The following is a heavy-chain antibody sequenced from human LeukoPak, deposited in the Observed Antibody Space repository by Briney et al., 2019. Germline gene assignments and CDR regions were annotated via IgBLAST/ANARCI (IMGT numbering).Heavy chain of an antibody. CDR3: AKDLGRGYSYGRFRH. D-gene: IGHD5-18*01. Sequence: GGSLRLSCAASGFTFSSYAMSWVRQAPGKGLEWVSAISGSGGSTYYADSVKGRFTISRDNSKNTLYLQMNSLRAEDTAVYYCAKDLGRGYSYGRFRHWGQGTLVTVSS. CDR2: ISGSGGST. CDR1: GFTFSSYA. V-gene: IGHV3-23*01. J-gene: IGHJ1*01.